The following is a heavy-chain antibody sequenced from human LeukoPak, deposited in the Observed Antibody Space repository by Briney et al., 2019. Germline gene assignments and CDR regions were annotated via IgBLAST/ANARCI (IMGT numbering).Heavy chain of an antibody. J-gene: IGHJ4*02. V-gene: IGHV4-30-2*01. Sequence: LRLSCAASGFTFSSYSMNWVRQAPGKGLEWIGYIYHSGTTYYNPSLKSRVTISVDRSKNQFSLKLSSVTAADSAVYYCARAPGYYGSGSPYFDYWGQGTLVTVSS. D-gene: IGHD3-10*01. CDR1: GFTFSSYS. CDR2: IYHSGTT. CDR3: ARAPGYYGSGSPYFDY.